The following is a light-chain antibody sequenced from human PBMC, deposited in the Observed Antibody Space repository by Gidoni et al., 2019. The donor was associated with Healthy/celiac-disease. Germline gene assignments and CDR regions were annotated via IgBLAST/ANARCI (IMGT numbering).Light chain of an antibody. V-gene: IGKV1-33*01. Sequence: DIQMTQSPSSLSASVGDRVTITCQASKDISNYLNWYQQKPGKAPKLLIYDAYNLETGVPSRFSGSGSGKDFTFTISSRQPEDSATYYGQQYDNLPLTFGGGTKVESK. J-gene: IGKJ4*01. CDR1: KDISNY. CDR3: QQYDNLPLT. CDR2: DAY.